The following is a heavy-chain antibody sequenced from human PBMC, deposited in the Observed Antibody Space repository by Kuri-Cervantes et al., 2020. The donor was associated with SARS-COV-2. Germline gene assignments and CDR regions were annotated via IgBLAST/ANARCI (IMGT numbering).Heavy chain of an antibody. CDR2: ISSSSSYI. J-gene: IGHJ6*03. V-gene: IGHV3-21*01. CDR1: GFTLSSYS. D-gene: IGHD6-19*01. CDR3: AREEKSRLVGPPDYYYYMDV. Sequence: GESLKISCAASGFTLSSYSMNWVRQAPGKGLEWVSSISSSSSYIYYADSVKGRFTISRDNAKNSLYLQMNSLRAEDTAVYYCAREEKSRLVGPPDYYYYMDVWGKGTTVTVSS.